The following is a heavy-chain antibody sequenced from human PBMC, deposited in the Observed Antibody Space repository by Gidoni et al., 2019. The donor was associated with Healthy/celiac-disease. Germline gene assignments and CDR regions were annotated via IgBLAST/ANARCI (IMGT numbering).Heavy chain of an antibody. V-gene: IGHV4-39*01. CDR3: ARIGPYGSGSYFQIDY. J-gene: IGHJ4*02. D-gene: IGHD3-10*01. Sequence: QLQLQESGPGLVQPSETLSLTCTVSGCSISSISYYWGWIRQPPGKGLEWIGSIYYSGSTYYSPSLKSRVTISVDMSKNQSSLRLSSVTAADTAVYYCARIGPYGSGSYFQIDYWGQGTLVTVSS. CDR1: GCSISSISYY. CDR2: IYYSGST.